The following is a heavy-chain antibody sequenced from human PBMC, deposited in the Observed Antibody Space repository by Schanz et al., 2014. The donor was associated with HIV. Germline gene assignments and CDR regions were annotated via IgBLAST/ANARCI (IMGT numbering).Heavy chain of an antibody. J-gene: IGHJ5*01. D-gene: IGHD3-16*01. CDR2: IIPLLGTT. V-gene: IGHV1-69*06. CDR3: ARGENWPGGASDS. Sequence: QVELVQSGPEVKKPGSSVKVSCKASGGHFASFGVSWVRQAPGQRLEWMGGIIPLLGTTHYAQKFQGRVTITADKSTSTAYMELRSLKSDDTAVYYCARGENWPGGASDSWGQGTLVAVS. CDR1: GGHFASFG.